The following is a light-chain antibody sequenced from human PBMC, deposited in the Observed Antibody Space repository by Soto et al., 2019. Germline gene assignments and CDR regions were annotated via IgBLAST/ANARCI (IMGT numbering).Light chain of an antibody. CDR3: MQTRQTPFT. CDR1: QSLLHSNGYNY. Sequence: IVITQSPLSLPATPGEPASISWRSSQSLLHSNGYNYFDWYLQKPGQSPQLLIYLGSYRASGVPDRFSGSGSGTDFTLKISRVEAEDVGVYFCMQTRQTPFTFGPGTKVDIK. CDR2: LGS. J-gene: IGKJ3*01. V-gene: IGKV2-28*01.